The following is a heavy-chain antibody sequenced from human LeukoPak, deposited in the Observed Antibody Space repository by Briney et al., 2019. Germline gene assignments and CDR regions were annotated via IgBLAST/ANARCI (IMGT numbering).Heavy chain of an antibody. D-gene: IGHD1-26*01. Sequence: GESLKISCKGSGFTFTNNWIGWVRQMPGKGLEWMGIIYPGDSDTIYSPSFEGQVTISADKSISTVYLQWSSLKASDTAMYYCARHYRATEGYLDYWGQGTLVTVSS. CDR3: ARHYRATEGYLDY. CDR1: GFTFTNNW. J-gene: IGHJ4*02. V-gene: IGHV5-51*01. CDR2: IYPGDSDT.